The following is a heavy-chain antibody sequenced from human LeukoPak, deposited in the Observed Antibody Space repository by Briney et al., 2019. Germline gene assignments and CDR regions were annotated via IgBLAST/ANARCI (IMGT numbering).Heavy chain of an antibody. CDR1: GFTFSSYS. CDR2: ISSSSSYI. CDR3: ARGRSGSYNNDY. V-gene: IGHV3-21*01. Sequence: GGSLRLSCAASGFTFSSYSMNWGCQGPGKGLEWVSSISSSSSYIYYADSVKGRFTISRDNPKNSLYLQMNSLRAEDTAVYYCARGRSGSYNNDYWGQGTLVTVSS. D-gene: IGHD1-26*01. J-gene: IGHJ4*02.